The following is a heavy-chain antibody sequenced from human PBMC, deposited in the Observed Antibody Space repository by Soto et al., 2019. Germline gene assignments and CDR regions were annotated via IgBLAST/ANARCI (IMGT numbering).Heavy chain of an antibody. J-gene: IGHJ4*02. D-gene: IGHD6-6*01. Sequence: PSETLSLTCTVSGGSISSGDYYWSWIRQPPGKGLEWIGYIYYSGSTYYNPSLKSRVTISVDTSKNQFSLKLSSVTAADTAVYYCARSYSRWYYFDYWGQGTLVTVSS. V-gene: IGHV4-30-4*01. CDR3: ARSYSRWYYFDY. CDR1: GGSISSGDYY. CDR2: IYYSGST.